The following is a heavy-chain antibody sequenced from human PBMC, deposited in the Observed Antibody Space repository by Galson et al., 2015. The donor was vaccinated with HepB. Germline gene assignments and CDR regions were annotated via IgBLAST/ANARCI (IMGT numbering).Heavy chain of an antibody. CDR3: ARDLWGYYFDY. V-gene: IGHV6-1*01. D-gene: IGHD7-27*01. CDR2: TYYRSKWYN. Sequence: CAISGDSVSSSIAAWFWIRQSPSRGLEWLGRTYYRSKWYNDYAVSVKSRITIKPDTSKNQFSLQLNSVTPEDTAVYYCARDLWGYYFDYWGQGNLVTVSS. CDR1: GDSVSSSIAA. J-gene: IGHJ4*02.